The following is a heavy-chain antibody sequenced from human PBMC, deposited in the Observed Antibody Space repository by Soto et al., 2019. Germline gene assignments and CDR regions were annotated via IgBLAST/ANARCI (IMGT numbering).Heavy chain of an antibody. D-gene: IGHD3-9*01. Sequence: SETLSLTCTVSGGSISSGGYYWSLILQHPGKGLEWIGYIYYSGSTYYNPSLKIRVTISVDTSKNQFSLKLSSVTAADTAVYYCAKYYDILTGYSPPYYFDYWGQGTLVTVSS. J-gene: IGHJ4*02. CDR1: GGSISSGGYY. CDR3: AKYYDILTGYSPPYYFDY. CDR2: IYYSGST. V-gene: IGHV4-31*03.